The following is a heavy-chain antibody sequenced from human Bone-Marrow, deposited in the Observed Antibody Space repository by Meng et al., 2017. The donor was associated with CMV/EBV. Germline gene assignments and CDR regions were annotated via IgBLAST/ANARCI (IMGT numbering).Heavy chain of an antibody. Sequence: VQLQQWGAGLLKPSEPLSLTCAVYGGSFSGYYWSWIRQPPGKGLEWIGEINHSGSTNYNPSLKSRVTISVDTSKNQFSLKLSSVTAADTAVYYCARGYCSSTSCLIDYWGQGTLVTVAS. CDR3: ARGYCSSTSCLIDY. D-gene: IGHD2-2*01. CDR2: INHSGST. V-gene: IGHV4-34*01. CDR1: GGSFSGYY. J-gene: IGHJ4*02.